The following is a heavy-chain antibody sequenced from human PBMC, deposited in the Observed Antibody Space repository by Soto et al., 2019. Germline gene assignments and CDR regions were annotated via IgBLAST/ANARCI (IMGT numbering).Heavy chain of an antibody. CDR1: GGSISSYY. CDR2: IYYSGST. J-gene: IGHJ4*02. CDR3: ARLKPYSSSWIGEFDY. V-gene: IGHV4-59*08. Sequence: PSETLSLTCTVSGGSISSYYWSWIRQPPGKGLEWIGYIYYSGSTNYNPSLKSRVTISVDTSKNQFSLKLSSVTAADTAVYYCARLKPYSSSWIGEFDYWGQGTLVTVPS. D-gene: IGHD6-13*01.